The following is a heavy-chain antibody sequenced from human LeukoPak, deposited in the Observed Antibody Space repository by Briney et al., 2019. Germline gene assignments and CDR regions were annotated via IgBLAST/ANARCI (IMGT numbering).Heavy chain of an antibody. J-gene: IGHJ6*03. CDR1: GFTFSSYA. CDR2: ISSNGGST. V-gene: IGHV3-64*01. D-gene: IGHD1-26*01. Sequence: GGSLRLSCAASGFTFSSYAMHWVRQAPGKGLEYVSAISSNGGSTYYANSVKGRFTISRDNSKNTLYLQMGSLRSEDTAVYYCLTIGAIQVGAIYYMDVWGQGTTVIVSS. CDR3: LTIGAIQVGAIYYMDV.